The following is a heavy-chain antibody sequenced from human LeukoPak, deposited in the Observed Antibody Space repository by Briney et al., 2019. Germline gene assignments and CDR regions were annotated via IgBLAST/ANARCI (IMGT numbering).Heavy chain of an antibody. CDR3: AITEKYSSSWYSPFDY. Sequence: SVKVSCKASGGTFSSYAISWVRQAPGQGLEWMGGIIPIFGTANYAQKFQGRVTITTDESTSTAYMELSSLRSEDTAVYYCAITEKYSSSWYSPFDYWGQGTLVTVSS. CDR2: IIPIFGTA. D-gene: IGHD6-13*01. CDR1: GGTFSSYA. V-gene: IGHV1-69*05. J-gene: IGHJ4*02.